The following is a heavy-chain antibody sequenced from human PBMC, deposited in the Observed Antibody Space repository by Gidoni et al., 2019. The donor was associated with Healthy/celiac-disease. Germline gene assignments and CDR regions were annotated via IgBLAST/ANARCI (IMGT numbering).Heavy chain of an antibody. V-gene: IGHV3-30*18. D-gene: IGHD5-18*01. CDR3: AKDSPPPTLYSYGFGGVDY. Sequence: QVQLVESRGGVVQPGRSLRLSCAASGFTFSSYGMHLVRQAPGQGLEWVAVISYDGSNKYYADSVKGRFTISRDNSKNTLYLQMNSLRAEDTAVYYCAKDSPPPTLYSYGFGGVDYWGQGTLVTVSS. CDR1: GFTFSSYG. J-gene: IGHJ4*02. CDR2: ISYDGSNK.